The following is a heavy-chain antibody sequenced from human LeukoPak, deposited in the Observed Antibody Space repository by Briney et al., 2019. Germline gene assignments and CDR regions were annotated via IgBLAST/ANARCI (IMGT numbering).Heavy chain of an antibody. J-gene: IGHJ4*02. D-gene: IGHD4-17*01. CDR2: ISSDSGGT. V-gene: IGHV1-2*02. CDR1: GYTFTGYY. CDR3: ARDTITVTTPYFDY. Sequence: ASVKVSCKPSGYTFTGYYIDWVRQAPGQGLEWMGWISSDSGGTNYAQKFQGRVTMTRDTSTSTAYMELSSLRSDDTAFYYCARDTITVTTPYFDYWGQGTLVTVPS.